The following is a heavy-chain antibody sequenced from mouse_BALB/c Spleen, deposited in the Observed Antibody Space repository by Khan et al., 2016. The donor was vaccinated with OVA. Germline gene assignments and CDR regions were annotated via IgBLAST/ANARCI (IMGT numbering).Heavy chain of an antibody. J-gene: IGHJ1*01. CDR2: INTYNGEP. V-gene: IGHV9-3-1*01. CDR3: ARNGNYWYFDV. Sequence: QIQLVQSGPELKKPGETVKISCKASGYTFTNYGMNWVKQAPGKGLKWMGWINTYNGEPTYADDFKGRFAFSLETSASTPYLQINNLKTEDTANYFCARNGNYWYFDVWGAGTTVTVSS. D-gene: IGHD2-1*01. CDR1: GYTFTNYG.